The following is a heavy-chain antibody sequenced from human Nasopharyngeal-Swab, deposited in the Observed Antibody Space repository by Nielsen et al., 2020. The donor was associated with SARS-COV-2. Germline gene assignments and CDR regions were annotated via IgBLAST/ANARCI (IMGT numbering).Heavy chain of an antibody. D-gene: IGHD6-13*01. J-gene: IGHJ4*02. Sequence: SCAASGFTFRSYAMSWVRQAPGKGLEWVSAISGSGGSTYYADSVKGRFTISRDNSKNTLYLQMNSLRAEDTAVYYCAKEVAAAIGEYYFDYWGQGTLVTVSS. CDR1: GFTFRSYA. CDR2: ISGSGGST. V-gene: IGHV3-23*01. CDR3: AKEVAAAIGEYYFDY.